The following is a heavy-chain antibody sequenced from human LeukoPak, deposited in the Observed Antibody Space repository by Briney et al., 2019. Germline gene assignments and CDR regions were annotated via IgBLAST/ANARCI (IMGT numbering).Heavy chain of an antibody. CDR1: EFTFSSYS. CDR3: ATGPSRFA. CDR2: ISSSSSYI. Sequence: GGSLRLSCAASEFTFSSYSMNWVRQAPGKGLEWVSSISSSSSYIYYADSVKGRFTISRDNAKNTLYLQMNSLRADDTAVYYCATGPSRFAWGQGTLVTVSS. D-gene: IGHD6-13*01. V-gene: IGHV3-21*01. J-gene: IGHJ5*02.